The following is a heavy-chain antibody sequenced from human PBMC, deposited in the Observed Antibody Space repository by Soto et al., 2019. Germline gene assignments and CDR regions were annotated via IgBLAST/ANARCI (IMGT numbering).Heavy chain of an antibody. CDR1: GGTFSSYA. J-gene: IGHJ3*02. CDR2: IIPIFGTA. CDR3: ARVRPKYYYDSSGFNAGDAFDI. Sequence: GASVKVSCKASGGTFSSYAISWVRQAPGQGLEWMGGIIPIFGTANYAQKFQGRVTITADESTSTAYMELSSLRSEDTAVYYCARVRPKYYYDSSGFNAGDAFDIWGQGTMVTVSS. D-gene: IGHD3-22*01. V-gene: IGHV1-69*13.